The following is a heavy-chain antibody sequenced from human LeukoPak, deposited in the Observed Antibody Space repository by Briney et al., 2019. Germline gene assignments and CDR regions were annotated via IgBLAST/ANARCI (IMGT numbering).Heavy chain of an antibody. J-gene: IGHJ3*02. V-gene: IGHV3-7*01. D-gene: IGHD3-3*01. CDR1: GFTFSSYW. CDR2: IKQDGSEK. Sequence: PGGSLRLSCGASGFTFSSYWMSWVRQAPGKGLEWVANIKQDGSEKYYVDSVKGRFTISRDNAKNSLYLQMNSLRAEDTAVYYCARVARGVAFDIWGQGTMVTVSS. CDR3: ARVARGVAFDI.